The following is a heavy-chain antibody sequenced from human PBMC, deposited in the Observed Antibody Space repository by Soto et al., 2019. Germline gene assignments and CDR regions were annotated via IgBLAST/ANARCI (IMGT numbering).Heavy chain of an antibody. J-gene: IGHJ4*02. Sequence: QVQLVESGGGVVQPGRSLRLSCAASGFTFSSYGMHWVRQAPGKGLEWVAVISYDGSNKYYADSVKGRFTISRDNSKNTLDLQMNSLRAEDTAVYYGAKDLSDYGDYYFDYWGQGTLVTVSS. V-gene: IGHV3-30*18. CDR3: AKDLSDYGDYYFDY. D-gene: IGHD4-17*01. CDR2: ISYDGSNK. CDR1: GFTFSSYG.